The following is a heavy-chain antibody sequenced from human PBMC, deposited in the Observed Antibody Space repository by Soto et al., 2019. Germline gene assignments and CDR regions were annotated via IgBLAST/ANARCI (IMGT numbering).Heavy chain of an antibody. CDR2: INTYNGYT. V-gene: IGHV1-18*01. Sequence: QVHLVQSGAEVKKPGASVKVSCKASGYTFTSCGISWVRQAPGQGLEWMGLINTYNGYTNYPQNFQGRVTITTDTSTGTGYMELRSLTSDDTAVYYCARDLTKGLDVWGQGTTVTVSS. CDR3: ARDLTKGLDV. CDR1: GYTFTSCG. D-gene: IGHD4-4*01. J-gene: IGHJ6*02.